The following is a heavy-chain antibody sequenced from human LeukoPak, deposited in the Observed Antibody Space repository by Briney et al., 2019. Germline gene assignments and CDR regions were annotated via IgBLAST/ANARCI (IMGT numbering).Heavy chain of an antibody. V-gene: IGHV3-23*01. D-gene: IGHD4-23*01. CDR2: ITGPGGST. Sequence: PGGSLRLSCAVSGVTSGFTFSSRWMHWVRRTPGKGLEWVSAITGPGGSTYYADSVKGRFTISRDNSKNTLYLQMNSLRAEDTAVYYCSKDPPILRWSFDYWGQGTLVTVSS. CDR3: SKDPPILRWSFDY. CDR1: GVTSGFTFSSRW. J-gene: IGHJ4*02.